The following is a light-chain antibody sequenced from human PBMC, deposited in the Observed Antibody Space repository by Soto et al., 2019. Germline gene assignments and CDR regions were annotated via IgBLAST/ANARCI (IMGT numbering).Light chain of an antibody. J-gene: IGKJ2*01. V-gene: IGKV1-5*01. CDR3: QQYNSDYT. Sequence: DIQMTQSPSTLSASVGDRVTITCRAGQSISTSLAWYQQKPGKAPKFLIYDASSLESGVPSRFSGSGSGTEFTLTISSLQPDDFASYYCQQYNSDYTFGQGTKVDIK. CDR2: DAS. CDR1: QSISTS.